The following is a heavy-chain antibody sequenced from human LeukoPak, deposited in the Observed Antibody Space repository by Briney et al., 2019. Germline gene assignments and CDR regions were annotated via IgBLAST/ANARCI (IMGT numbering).Heavy chain of an antibody. D-gene: IGHD3-10*01. Sequence: SETLSLTCTVSGYSISSGYYWGWIRQPPGKGLEWIGSIYHSGSTYYNPSLKSRVTISVDTSKNQFSLKLSSVTAADTAVYYCARTRITIYYYYMDVWGKGTTVTVSS. V-gene: IGHV4-38-2*02. J-gene: IGHJ6*03. CDR2: IYHSGST. CDR1: GYSISSGYY. CDR3: ARTRITIYYYYMDV.